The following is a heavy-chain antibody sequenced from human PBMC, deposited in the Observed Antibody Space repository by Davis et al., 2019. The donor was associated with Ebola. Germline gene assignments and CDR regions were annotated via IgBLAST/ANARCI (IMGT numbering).Heavy chain of an antibody. CDR3: ARLGGDSSGLDY. Sequence: GGSLRLSCAASGFTFSSYAMSWVRQAPGKGLEWVSAISGSGGSTYYADSVKGRFTISRDNAKNSLYLQMNSLRAEDTAVYYCARLGGDSSGLDYWGQGTLVTVSS. CDR2: ISGSGGST. J-gene: IGHJ4*02. V-gene: IGHV3-23*01. CDR1: GFTFSSYA. D-gene: IGHD6-19*01.